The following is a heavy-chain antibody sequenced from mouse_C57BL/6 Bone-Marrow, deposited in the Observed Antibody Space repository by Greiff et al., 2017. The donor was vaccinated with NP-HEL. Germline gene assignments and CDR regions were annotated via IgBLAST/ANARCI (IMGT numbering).Heavy chain of an antibody. CDR3: ARDYYNPEYFDY. Sequence: QVQLQQPGAELVKPGASVKLSCKASGYTFTSYWMHWVKQRPGQGLEWIGMIHPNSGSTNYNEKFKSKATLTVDKSSSTAYMQLSSLTSEDSAVYYCARDYYNPEYFDYWGQGTTLTVSS. D-gene: IGHD2-12*01. CDR1: GYTFTSYW. V-gene: IGHV1-64*01. CDR2: IHPNSGST. J-gene: IGHJ2*01.